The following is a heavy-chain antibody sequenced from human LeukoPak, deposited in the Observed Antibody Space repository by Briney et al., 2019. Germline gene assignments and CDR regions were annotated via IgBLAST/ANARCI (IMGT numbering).Heavy chain of an antibody. CDR2: IYRSGST. D-gene: IGHD2-2*01. V-gene: IGHV4-38-2*02. CDR1: GGSICSYY. CDR3: ARGDCSSTICYSPMDV. J-gene: IGHJ6*03. Sequence: SETLSLTCTVSGGSICSYYWVWIRQTPGKGLEWIGSIYRSGSTNYNPSLKSRVTISVDTSKNQFSLKVNSVTAADTALYYCARGDCSSTICYSPMDVWGKGTTVTVSS.